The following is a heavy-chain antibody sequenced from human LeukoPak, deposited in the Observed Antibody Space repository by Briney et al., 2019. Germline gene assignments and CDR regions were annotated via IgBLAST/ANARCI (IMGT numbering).Heavy chain of an antibody. V-gene: IGHV4-59*01. J-gene: IGHJ6*03. Sequence: SETLSLTCTVSGGSISSYYWSWIRQPPGKGLEWIGYIYYSGSTNYNPSLKSRVTISVDTSKNQFSLKLSSVTAADTAVYYCARSWATVVTPYYYYYMDVWGKGTTVTVSS. CDR1: GGSISSYY. CDR2: IYYSGST. CDR3: ARSWATVVTPYYYYYMDV. D-gene: IGHD4-23*01.